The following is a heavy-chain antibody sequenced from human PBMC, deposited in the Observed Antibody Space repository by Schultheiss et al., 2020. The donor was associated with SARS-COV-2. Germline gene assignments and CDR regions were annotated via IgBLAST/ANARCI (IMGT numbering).Heavy chain of an antibody. CDR3: AKDRVDVYYYYYYGMDV. V-gene: IGHV3-23*01. CDR2: ISGSGGST. D-gene: IGHD3-9*01. Sequence: GGSLRLSCAASGFTFSSYSMNWVRQAPGKGLEWVSAISGSGGSTYYADSVKGRFTISRDNSKNTLYLQMDSLRADDTAVFYCAKDRVDVYYYYYYGMDVWGQGTTVTVSS. J-gene: IGHJ6*02. CDR1: GFTFSSYS.